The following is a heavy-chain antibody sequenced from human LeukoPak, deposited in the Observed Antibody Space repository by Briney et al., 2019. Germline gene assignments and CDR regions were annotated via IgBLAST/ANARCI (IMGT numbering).Heavy chain of an antibody. D-gene: IGHD3-22*01. CDR1: GFTFSNYW. Sequence: GGSLRLSCAAAGFTFSNYWMHWVRQAPGKGLGWVSRMTSDGRTNYADSVKGRFTISRDNAKNTVSLQMNSLRAEDTGVYYCARAPSEIGGYYPEYFRHWGQGTLVTVSS. CDR2: MTSDGRT. J-gene: IGHJ1*01. CDR3: ARAPSEIGGYYPEYFRH. V-gene: IGHV3-74*01.